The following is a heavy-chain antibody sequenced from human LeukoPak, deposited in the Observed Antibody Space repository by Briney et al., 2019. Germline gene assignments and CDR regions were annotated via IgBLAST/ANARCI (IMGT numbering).Heavy chain of an antibody. CDR1: GGSISSYY. CDR3: ASLTTVTPDYYYYGMDV. J-gene: IGHJ6*02. D-gene: IGHD4-11*01. Sequence: SETLSLTCTVSGGSISSYYWSWIRQPPGKGLKWIGYIYYSGSTNYNPSLKSRVTISVDTSKNQFSLKLSSVTAADTAVYYCASLTTVTPDYYYYGMDVWGQGTTVTVSS. CDR2: IYYSGST. V-gene: IGHV4-59*12.